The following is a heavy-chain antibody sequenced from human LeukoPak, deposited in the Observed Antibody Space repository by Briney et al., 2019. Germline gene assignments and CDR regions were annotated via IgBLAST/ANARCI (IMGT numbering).Heavy chain of an antibody. CDR3: ARSSRLTFDY. CDR1: GFTFSDYY. V-gene: IGHV3-11*04. D-gene: IGHD6-6*01. CDR2: ISSSGSTI. J-gene: IGHJ4*02. Sequence: GGSLRLFCAVSGFTFSDYYMSWIRQAPGKGREWVSYISSSGSTIYYADSVKGRFTISRDNAKNSLYLQMNSLRAEDTAVYYCARSSRLTFDYWGQGTLVTVSS.